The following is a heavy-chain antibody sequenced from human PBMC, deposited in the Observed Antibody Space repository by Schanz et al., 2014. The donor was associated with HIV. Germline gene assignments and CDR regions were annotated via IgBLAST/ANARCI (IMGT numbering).Heavy chain of an antibody. CDR3: ARDSQLFCSSTSCLFDC. J-gene: IGHJ4*02. Sequence: EVQLLESGGDLVQPGGSLRLSCAASGFTFSDYAMSWVRQAPGKGLEWVSGISYNGRFTYYAESVKGRFTISRDNSKNTVYLELNSLRAEDTAVYYCARDSQLFCSSTSCLFDCWGQGTLVTVSS. D-gene: IGHD2-2*01. CDR1: GFTFSDYA. V-gene: IGHV3-23*01. CDR2: ISYNGRFT.